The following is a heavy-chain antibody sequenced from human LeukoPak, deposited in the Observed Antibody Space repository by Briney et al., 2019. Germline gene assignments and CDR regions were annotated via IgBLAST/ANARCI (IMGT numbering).Heavy chain of an antibody. CDR1: GGSISSYY. CDR3: ARDRRRGWFDP. CDR2: IYYSGST. D-gene: IGHD3-10*01. V-gene: IGHV4-59*01. Sequence: SQNLSLTCTVSGGSISSYYWSWIRQPPGKGLEWIGYIYYSGSTNYNPSLKSRVTISVDTSKNQFSLKLSSVTAADTAVYYCARDRRRGWFDPWGQGTLVTVSS. J-gene: IGHJ5*02.